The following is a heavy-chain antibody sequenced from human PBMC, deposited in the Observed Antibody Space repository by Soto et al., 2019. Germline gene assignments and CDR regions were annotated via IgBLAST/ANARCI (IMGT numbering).Heavy chain of an antibody. J-gene: IGHJ4*02. Sequence: VQLVESGGGLVRPGGSLRLSCAASGFTFSSHWMHWVRQTPGKGLMWVSHIKTDGSTTNYADSVKGRFTISRDNTKNTLYLQMNSLRAEDTAVYYCARDYVSGSSDSWGPGTLVTVSS. CDR3: ARDYVSGSSDS. V-gene: IGHV3-74*01. D-gene: IGHD3-16*01. CDR2: IKTDGSTT. CDR1: GFTFSSHW.